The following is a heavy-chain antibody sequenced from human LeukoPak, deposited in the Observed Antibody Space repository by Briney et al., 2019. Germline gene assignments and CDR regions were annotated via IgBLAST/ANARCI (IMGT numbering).Heavy chain of an antibody. J-gene: IGHJ4*02. D-gene: IGHD6-13*01. V-gene: IGHV3-64D*09. CDR2: TSSDGGTS. CDR1: GFTFSSYA. Sequence: PGGSLRLSCSASGFTFSSYAMHWIRQAPGKGLDYVSGTSSDGGTSHYADSVKGRFTISRDNSKSTLYLQMSSLRSEDTAVYYCARDGYASSWRQVYYFDYWGQGTLVTVSS. CDR3: ARDGYASSWRQVYYFDY.